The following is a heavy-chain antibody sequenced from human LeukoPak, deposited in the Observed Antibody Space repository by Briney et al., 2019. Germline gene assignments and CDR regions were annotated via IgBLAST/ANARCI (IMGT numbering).Heavy chain of an antibody. CDR2: ISAYNGNT. Sequence: GASVKVSCKASGYTFTSYGISWVRQAPGQGLEWMGWISAYNGNTNYAQKLQGRVTMTTDTSTSTAYMELRSLRSDDTAVYYCARVRMGITMIVLLDYWGQGTLVTVSS. J-gene: IGHJ4*02. V-gene: IGHV1-18*01. CDR1: GYTFTSYG. D-gene: IGHD3-22*01. CDR3: ARVRMGITMIVLLDY.